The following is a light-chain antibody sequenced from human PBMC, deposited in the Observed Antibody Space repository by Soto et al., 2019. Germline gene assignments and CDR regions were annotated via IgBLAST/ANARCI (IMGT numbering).Light chain of an antibody. CDR2: DAS. V-gene: IGKV3-11*01. CDR3: QQRSNWPPIT. CDR1: QSVSSY. J-gene: IGKJ5*01. Sequence: EIVLTQSPATLSLSPGERATLSCRASQSVSSYLAWYQQKPGQAPRLLIYDASNRATGIPARFSGSGSGTDFILPLRSLEPEDFALYYCQQRSNWPPITFGQGTRLEIK.